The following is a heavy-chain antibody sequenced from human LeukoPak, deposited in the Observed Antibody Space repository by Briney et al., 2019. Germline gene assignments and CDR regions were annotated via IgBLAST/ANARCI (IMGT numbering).Heavy chain of an antibody. CDR1: GGSISSSSYY. D-gene: IGHD6-19*01. CDR3: ARIGAVAGIVY. Sequence: SETLSLTCTVSGGSISSSSYYWGWIRQPPGKGLEWIGSIYYSGGTYYNPSLKSRVTISVDTSKNQFSLKLSSVTAADTAVYYCARIGAVAGIVYWGQGTLVTVSS. J-gene: IGHJ4*02. V-gene: IGHV4-39*07. CDR2: IYYSGGT.